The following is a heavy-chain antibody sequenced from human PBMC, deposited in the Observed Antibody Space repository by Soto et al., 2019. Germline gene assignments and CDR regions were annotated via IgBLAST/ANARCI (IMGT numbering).Heavy chain of an antibody. V-gene: IGHV3-53*01. CDR1: GLTVSHNY. CDR2: LYTEGTT. J-gene: IGHJ6*04. Sequence: EVQLVESGGGLIQPGGSLRLSCVASGLTVSHNYMAWVRQAPEMGLEWVSILYTEGTTYYADSVKGRFTISRDSCKNTLVPQMDSLRAQDTAVYHCVSPRPTGESYGMDVWGEGTTVTVAA. D-gene: IGHD3-16*01. CDR3: VSPRPTGESYGMDV.